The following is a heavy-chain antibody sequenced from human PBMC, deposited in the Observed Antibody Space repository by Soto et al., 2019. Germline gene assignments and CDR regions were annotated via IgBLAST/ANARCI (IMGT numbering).Heavy chain of an antibody. Sequence: PGGSLRLSCASSGFTFSSYAMSWVRQAPGKGLEWVSAISGSGGSTYYADSVKGRFTISRDNSKNTLYLQMNSLRAEDTAVYYCAKVGPLNDWLNYFDYWGQGTLVTVSS. CDR3: AKVGPLNDWLNYFDY. CDR2: ISGSGGST. V-gene: IGHV3-23*01. D-gene: IGHD3-9*01. J-gene: IGHJ4*02. CDR1: GFTFSSYA.